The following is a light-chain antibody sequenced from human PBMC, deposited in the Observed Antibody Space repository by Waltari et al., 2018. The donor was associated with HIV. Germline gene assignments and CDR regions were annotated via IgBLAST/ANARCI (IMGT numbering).Light chain of an antibody. CDR2: LGS. V-gene: IGKV2-28*01. CDR1: QSLLHTNGYNY. J-gene: IGKJ4*01. CDR3: MQARQTPLT. Sequence: DIVVTQSPLFLTVTPGEPASISCRSSQSLLHTNGYNYLDWYLQKPGQSPPLLIFLGSNRASVVPDRFTGSGSGTDFTLKISRVEAEDVGIYYCMQARQTPLTFGGGTKVEIK.